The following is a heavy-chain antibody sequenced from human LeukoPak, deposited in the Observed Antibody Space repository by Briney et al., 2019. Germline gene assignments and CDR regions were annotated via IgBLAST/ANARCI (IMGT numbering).Heavy chain of an antibody. CDR1: GGSISSGGYS. V-gene: IGHV4-30-2*01. Sequence: PSETLSLTCAVSGGSISSGGYSWSWIRQPPGKGLEWIGYIYHSGSTYYNPSLKSRVTISVDRSKNQFSLKLSSVTAADTAVYYCACGGGTRPVYWGQGTLVTVSS. J-gene: IGHJ4*02. CDR3: ACGGGTRPVY. CDR2: IYHSGST.